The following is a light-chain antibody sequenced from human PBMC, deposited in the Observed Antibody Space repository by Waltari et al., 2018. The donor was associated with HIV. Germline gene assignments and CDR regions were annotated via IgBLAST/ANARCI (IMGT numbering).Light chain of an antibody. Sequence: SSELTQDPVVSVALGQTIKIRCQGDSLGSFFANWYQHRPGQDPVLVVYGGKRRPSGIPARFSASNSGNTSSLIISNAQAVDEADYFCHSRDTDGDHYVFGSGTRVIV. CDR3: HSRDTDGDHYV. J-gene: IGLJ1*01. CDR1: SLGSFF. V-gene: IGLV3-19*01. CDR2: GGK.